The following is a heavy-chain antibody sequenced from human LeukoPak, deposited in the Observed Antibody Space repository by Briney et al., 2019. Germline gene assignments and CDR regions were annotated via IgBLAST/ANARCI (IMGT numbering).Heavy chain of an antibody. Sequence: GGSLRLSCAASGFTFSVYYMSWIRQAPGKGLEWVSYISSSGSTIYYADSVKGRFTISRDNAKNSLYLQMNSLRAEDTAVYYCASPYSSSWLPDAFDIWGQGTMVTVSS. CDR1: GFTFSVYY. D-gene: IGHD6-13*01. V-gene: IGHV3-11*01. CDR2: ISSSGSTI. J-gene: IGHJ3*02. CDR3: ASPYSSSWLPDAFDI.